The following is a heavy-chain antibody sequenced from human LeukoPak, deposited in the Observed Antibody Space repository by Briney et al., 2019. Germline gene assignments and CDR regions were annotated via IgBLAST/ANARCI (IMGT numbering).Heavy chain of an antibody. CDR3: ARLISPRGWYGGHFDY. CDR2: ISYDGSNK. CDR1: GFTFSSYA. D-gene: IGHD6-19*01. V-gene: IGHV3-30-3*01. J-gene: IGHJ4*02. Sequence: QAGGSLRLSCAASGFTFSSYAMYWVRQAPGKGLEWVAVISYDGSNKYYADSVKGRFTISRDNSKNTLYLQMNSLRAEDTAVYYCARLISPRGWYGGHFDYWGQGALVTVSS.